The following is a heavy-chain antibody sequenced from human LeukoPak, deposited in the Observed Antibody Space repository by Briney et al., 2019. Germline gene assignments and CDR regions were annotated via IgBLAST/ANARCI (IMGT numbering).Heavy chain of an antibody. CDR1: DGSINSYY. V-gene: IGHV4-59*01. CDR3: ARGRSNYYGMDV. CDR2: IYYNGNT. D-gene: IGHD1-26*01. Sequence: SETLSLTCSASDGSINSYYWNWIRRPPGKGLEWIGYIYYNGNTNYSPSLKSRVTMSVDTSKNLFSLKVSSVTAADTAVYYCARGRSNYYGMDVWGQGTTVTVSS. J-gene: IGHJ6*02.